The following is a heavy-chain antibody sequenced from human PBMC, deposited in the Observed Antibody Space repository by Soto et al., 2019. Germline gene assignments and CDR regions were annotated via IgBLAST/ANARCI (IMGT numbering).Heavy chain of an antibody. Sequence: EVQLVESGGGSVQPGGSLRLSCVGSGITFSNYWMHWVRQVPGKGPVWVSRVSPDGSSSSYADFVKGRFIVSRDNAKNLAYLQVNSLRADDTAVYYCATGGYSYGWGYWGQGTLVTVSS. J-gene: IGHJ4*02. CDR1: GITFSNYW. V-gene: IGHV3-74*01. D-gene: IGHD5-18*01. CDR2: VSPDGSSS. CDR3: ATGGYSYGWGY.